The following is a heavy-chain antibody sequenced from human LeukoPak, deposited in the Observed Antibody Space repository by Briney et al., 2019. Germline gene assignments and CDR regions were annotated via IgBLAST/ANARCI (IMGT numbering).Heavy chain of an antibody. D-gene: IGHD3-22*01. J-gene: IGHJ5*02. Sequence: NGNTNYAQKFQGRVTMTRDTSISTAYMELSTLRSDDTAVYYCARDYHYDSSGRGNWFDPWGQGTLVTVSS. V-gene: IGHV1-2*02. CDR3: ARDYHYDSSGRGNWFDP. CDR2: NGNT.